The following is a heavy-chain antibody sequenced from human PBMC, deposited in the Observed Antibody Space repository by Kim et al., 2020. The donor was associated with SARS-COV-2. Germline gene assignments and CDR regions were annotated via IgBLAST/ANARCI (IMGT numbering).Heavy chain of an antibody. CDR3: ARGPTYYDILTGSNWFDP. Sequence: SETLSLTCTVSGGSISSYYWSWIRQPPGKGLEWIGYIYYSGSTNYNPSLKSRVTISVDTSKNQFSLKLSSVTAADTAVYYCARGPTYYDILTGSNWFDPWGQGTLVTVSS. J-gene: IGHJ5*02. CDR1: GGSISSYY. D-gene: IGHD3-9*01. V-gene: IGHV4-59*13. CDR2: IYYSGST.